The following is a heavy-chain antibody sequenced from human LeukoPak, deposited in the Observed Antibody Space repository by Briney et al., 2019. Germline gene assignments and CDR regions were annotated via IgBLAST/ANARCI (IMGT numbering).Heavy chain of an antibody. CDR3: AATNNYYDSSGYFWVYDY. CDR2: IYTSGSI. V-gene: IGHV4-61*09. Sequence: SETLSLTCTVSGGSISSGSYYWSWIRQPAGQGLEWIVHIYTSGSINYNPSLKSRVTISVDTSKNQFSLKLSSVTAADTAVYYCAATNNYYDSSGYFWVYDYWGQGTLVTVSS. J-gene: IGHJ4*02. D-gene: IGHD3-22*01. CDR1: GGSISSGSYY.